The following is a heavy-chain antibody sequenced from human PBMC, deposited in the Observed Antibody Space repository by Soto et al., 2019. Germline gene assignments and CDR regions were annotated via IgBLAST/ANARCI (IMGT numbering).Heavy chain of an antibody. CDR3: ARGRYGDY. Sequence: QVHLVQSGAEVKKPGASVKVSCKGSGYTFTSYGITWVRQAPGQGLEWMGWISAHNGNTDYAQKFQGRVTVTRDTSTSTSYMELRSLRSAYTAVDDCARGRYGDYWGQGALVTVSS. V-gene: IGHV1-18*01. CDR2: ISAHNGNT. CDR1: GYTFTSYG. J-gene: IGHJ4*02. D-gene: IGHD1-1*01.